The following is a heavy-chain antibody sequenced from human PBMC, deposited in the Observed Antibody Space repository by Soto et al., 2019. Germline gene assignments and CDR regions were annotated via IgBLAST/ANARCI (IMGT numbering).Heavy chain of an antibody. J-gene: IGHJ4*02. D-gene: IGHD2-15*01. CDR1: GYTFTSYA. CDR3: ARGPGGPDGPGDY. V-gene: IGHV1-3*01. Sequence: QVQLVQSGAEVKKPGASVKDSCKASGYTFTSYAMHWVRQAPGQSLEWMGWINAGNGNTKYSQKFQGRVTITRDTSASTAYMELSSLRSEDTAVYYCARGPGGPDGPGDYWGQGTLVTVSS. CDR2: INAGNGNT.